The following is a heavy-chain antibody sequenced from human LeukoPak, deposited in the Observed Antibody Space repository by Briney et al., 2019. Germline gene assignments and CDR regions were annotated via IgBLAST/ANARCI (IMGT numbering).Heavy chain of an antibody. Sequence: ASVRVSCKASGYTFTGYYMHWVRQAPGQGLEWMGWINPTSGGTNYAQKFQGRVTMTRDTSISTAYMELSGLRSDDTAVYYCARGSASSGYYAETFDYWGQGTLVTVSS. CDR3: ARGSASSGYYAETFDY. J-gene: IGHJ4*02. CDR2: INPTSGGT. V-gene: IGHV1-2*02. D-gene: IGHD3-22*01. CDR1: GYTFTGYY.